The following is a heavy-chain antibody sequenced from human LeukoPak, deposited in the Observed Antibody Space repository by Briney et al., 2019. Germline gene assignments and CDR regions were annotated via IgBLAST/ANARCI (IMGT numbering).Heavy chain of an antibody. CDR3: GRETDFGVVTN. CDR2: TYYRSQQWHS. V-gene: IGHV6-1*01. J-gene: IGHJ4*02. D-gene: IGHD3-3*01. CDR1: GDSVSSNGAS. Sequence: QTLSLTCAISGDSVSSNGASWNWIRQSPSRGLEWLGRTYYRSQQWHSDYAPSVKGRITLNPDTSKNQFSLQLNSMTPEDTAVYYCGRETDFGVVTNWGQGTLVTVSS.